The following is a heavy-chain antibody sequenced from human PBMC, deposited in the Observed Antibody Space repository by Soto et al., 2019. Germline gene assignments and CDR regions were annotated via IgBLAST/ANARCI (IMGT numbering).Heavy chain of an antibody. J-gene: IGHJ6*04. CDR3: AVGLQEFGPWDV. V-gene: IGHV3-23*01. Sequence: EVQLLESGGGLVQPGGSLRLSCAASGFTFSSYAMSWVRQAPGKGLEWVSAITGSGGSTYYADSVKGRFTISRDKSKNTRYLQINSLRAEDTAVYYCAVGLQEFGPWDVWGKGTTVTVSS. D-gene: IGHD4-4*01. CDR1: GFTFSSYA. CDR2: ITGSGGST.